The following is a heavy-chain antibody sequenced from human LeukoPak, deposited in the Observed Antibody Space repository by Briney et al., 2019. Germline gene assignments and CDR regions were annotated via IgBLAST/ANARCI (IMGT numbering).Heavy chain of an antibody. V-gene: IGHV3-21*01. CDR3: GRAFPPLRTSSAGDL. Sequence: GGSLRLSCSASGFTFSDYDMSWVRQAPGKGLGWVSSISYLSSHVYYGDSVKGRFSISRDNAKNSLYLQMNSLGAEDTAIYYCGRAFPPLRTSSAGDLWGQGILVTVSS. J-gene: IGHJ4*02. CDR2: ISYLSSHV. CDR1: GFTFSDYD. D-gene: IGHD3-16*01.